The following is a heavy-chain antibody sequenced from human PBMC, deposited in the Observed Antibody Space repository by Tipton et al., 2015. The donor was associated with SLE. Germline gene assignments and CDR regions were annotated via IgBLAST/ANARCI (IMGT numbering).Heavy chain of an antibody. Sequence: TLSLTCVVNGGSVIGYYWSWIRQPPGKGLEWIGEINHSGSTNYNPSLKSRVTISVDTSKNQFSLKLSSVTAADTAVYYCAGVSRDAFEIWGQGTMVTVSS. CDR3: AGVSRDAFEI. J-gene: IGHJ3*02. V-gene: IGHV4-34*01. CDR2: INHSGST. D-gene: IGHD5/OR15-5a*01. CDR1: GGSVIGYY.